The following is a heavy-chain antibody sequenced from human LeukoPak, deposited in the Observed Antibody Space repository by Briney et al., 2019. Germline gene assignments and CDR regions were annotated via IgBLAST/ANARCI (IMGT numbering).Heavy chain of an antibody. D-gene: IGHD3-22*01. CDR3: ARGGRWLRRLDAFDI. V-gene: IGHV4-34*01. CDR1: GGSFSGYY. CDR2: INHSGST. J-gene: IGHJ3*02. Sequence: SETLSLTCAVYGGSFSGYYWSWIRQPPGKGLEWIGEINHSGSTNYNPSLKSRVTISVDTSKNQFSLKLSSVTAADTAVYYCARGGRWLRRLDAFDIWGQGTMVTVSS.